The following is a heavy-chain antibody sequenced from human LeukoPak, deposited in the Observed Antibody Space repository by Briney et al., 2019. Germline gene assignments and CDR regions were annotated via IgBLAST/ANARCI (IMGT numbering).Heavy chain of an antibody. Sequence: GASVKVSCKASGGTFSSYAISWVRQAPGQGLEWMGGIIPIFGTANYAQKFQGRVTITTDESTSTAYMELSSLRSEDTAVYYCAREGRAGYAQEASAFDIWGQGTMVTVSS. CDR2: IIPIFGTA. D-gene: IGHD5-24*01. CDR3: AREGRAGYAQEASAFDI. J-gene: IGHJ3*02. V-gene: IGHV1-69*05. CDR1: GGTFSSYA.